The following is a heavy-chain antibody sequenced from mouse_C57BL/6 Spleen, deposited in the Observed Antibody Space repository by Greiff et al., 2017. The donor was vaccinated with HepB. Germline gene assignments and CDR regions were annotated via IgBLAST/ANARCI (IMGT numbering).Heavy chain of an antibody. CDR2: IHPNSGST. J-gene: IGHJ3*01. V-gene: IGHV1-64*01. CDR3: ARSELTGTFAY. Sequence: QVQLQQSGAELVKPGASVKLSCKASGYTFTSYWMHWVKQRPGQGLEWIGMIHPNSGSTNYNEKFKSKATLTVDKSSSTAYMQLSSLTSEDSAVYYCARSELTGTFAYWGQGTLVTVSA. D-gene: IGHD4-1*01. CDR1: GYTFTSYW.